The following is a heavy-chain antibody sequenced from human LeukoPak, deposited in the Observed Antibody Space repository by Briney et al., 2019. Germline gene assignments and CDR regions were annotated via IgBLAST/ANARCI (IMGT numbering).Heavy chain of an antibody. Sequence: ASVKVSCKASGGTFSSYAISWVRQATGQGLEWMGWMNPNSGNTGYAQKFQGRVTMTRNTSISTAYMELSSLRSEDTTVYYCARGARIAAAGILGYWGQGTLVTVSS. D-gene: IGHD6-13*01. CDR2: MNPNSGNT. V-gene: IGHV1-8*02. CDR3: ARGARIAAAGILGY. CDR1: GGTFSSYA. J-gene: IGHJ4*02.